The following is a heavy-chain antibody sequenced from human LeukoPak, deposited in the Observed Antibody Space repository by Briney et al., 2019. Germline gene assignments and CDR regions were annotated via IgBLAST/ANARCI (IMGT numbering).Heavy chain of an antibody. CDR2: IYYSGST. Sequence: SETLSLTCTVSGGSISSYYWSWIRQPPGKGLEWIGYIYYSGSTNYNPSLKSRVTVSVDTSKNQFSLKLSSVTAADTAVYYCARVGYCSGGSCYSAFDIWGQGTMVTVSS. CDR1: GGSISSYY. V-gene: IGHV4-59*01. CDR3: ARVGYCSGGSCYSAFDI. D-gene: IGHD2-15*01. J-gene: IGHJ3*02.